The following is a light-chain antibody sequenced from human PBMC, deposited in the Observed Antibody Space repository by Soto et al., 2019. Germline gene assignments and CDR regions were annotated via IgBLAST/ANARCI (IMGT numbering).Light chain of an antibody. J-gene: IGKJ1*01. CDR3: QQYDTYWT. CDR2: KAS. V-gene: IGKV1-5*03. Sequence: IQMTQSPSTLSASVGDRVIITCLASQGIGSWLAWYQQKPGKAPKLLIYKASTLESGVPSRFSGSGSGTDFTLTISRLQPDDFATYYRQQYDTYWTFGQGTKVEIK. CDR1: QGIGSW.